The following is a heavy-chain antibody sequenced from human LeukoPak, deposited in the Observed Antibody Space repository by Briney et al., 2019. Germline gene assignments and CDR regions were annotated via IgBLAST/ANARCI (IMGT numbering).Heavy chain of an antibody. V-gene: IGHV4-61*01. CDR2: MYYSGST. J-gene: IGHJ4*02. CDR1: GGSVSNGSYY. Sequence: PSETLSLTCTASGGSVSNGSYYWSWIRQPPGKGLEWIGYMYYSGSTNYNPSLKSRVTISVDTSENQFSLKLSSVTAADTAVYYWARDLNRVIFDYWGQGTLVTVSS. D-gene: IGHD3-22*01. CDR3: ARDLNRVIFDY.